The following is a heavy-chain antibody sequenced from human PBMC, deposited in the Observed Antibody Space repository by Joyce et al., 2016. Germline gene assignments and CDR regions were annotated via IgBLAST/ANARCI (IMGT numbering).Heavy chain of an antibody. D-gene: IGHD6-19*01. CDR1: SGSFSGFY. J-gene: IGHJ4*02. Sequence: QVQLQQWGAGLLKPSETLSLTCAVYSGSFSGFYWSWIRQSPGKGFGWIGEINHLGGTNYNPSLKSRLTISIDTSRNQFSLKLRSVTAADTAVYYCARSSGYYYWGQGTLVTVSS. CDR2: INHLGGT. V-gene: IGHV4-34*01. CDR3: ARSSGYYY.